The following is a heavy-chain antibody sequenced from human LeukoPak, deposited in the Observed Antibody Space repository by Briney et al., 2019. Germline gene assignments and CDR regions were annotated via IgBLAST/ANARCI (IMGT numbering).Heavy chain of an antibody. V-gene: IGHV3-23*01. CDR2: LSSSGNSA. D-gene: IGHD3-16*01. CDR1: GFTFSNYA. CDR3: AKDQRSGEYEYGWGPFDM. Sequence: EPGGSLRLSCATSGFTFSNYAMGWVPQAPGKGLEWVSALSSSGNSAVYTDSVRGRFTISRDNSKNTILLQMNSLRAEDTAVYHCAKDQRSGEYEYGWGPFDMWGQGTMVTVSS. J-gene: IGHJ3*02.